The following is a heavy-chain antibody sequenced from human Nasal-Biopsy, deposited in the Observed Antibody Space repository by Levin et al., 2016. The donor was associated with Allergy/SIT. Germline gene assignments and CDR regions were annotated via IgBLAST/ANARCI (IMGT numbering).Heavy chain of an antibody. CDR1: GFTFATYG. V-gene: IGHV3-30*03. CDR3: ATSKSGYDLTNFDY. CDR2: ISYHGNKQ. J-gene: IGHJ4*02. Sequence: GESLKISCAASGFTFATYGMHWVRQAPGKGLEWVAFISYHGNKQYHADSVKGRFTISRDNSKNTLFLEMSSLRPEDTAVYYCATSKSGYDLTNFDYWGQGTLVTVSS. D-gene: IGHD5-12*01.